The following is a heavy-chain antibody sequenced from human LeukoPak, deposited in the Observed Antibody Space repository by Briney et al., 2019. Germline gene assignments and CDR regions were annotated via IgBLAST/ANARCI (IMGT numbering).Heavy chain of an antibody. CDR3: AIHGIVQY. Sequence: SETLSLTCTVSGGSISSSSYYWGWIRQPPGKGLEWIGSIYKSGSTYNNPSLKSRVTISVDTSKNQFSLKLSSVTAADTAVYYCAIHGIVQYWGQGTLVTVSS. V-gene: IGHV4-39*01. D-gene: IGHD1-1*01. CDR2: IYKSGST. J-gene: IGHJ4*02. CDR1: GGSISSSSYY.